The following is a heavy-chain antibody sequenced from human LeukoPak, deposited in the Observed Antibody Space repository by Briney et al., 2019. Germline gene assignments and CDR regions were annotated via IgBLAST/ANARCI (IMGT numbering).Heavy chain of an antibody. CDR3: ARCESRGTSWHIGL. D-gene: IGHD3-22*01. CDR2: IYYSGST. J-gene: IGHJ2*01. Sequence: PSETLSLTCTVSGGSISSYYWSWVRQPPGKGLEWIGYIYYSGSTNYNPSLKSRVTISVDTSKNQFSLKLSSVTAADTAVYYCARCESRGTSWHIGLWGRGTPVTVSS. CDR1: GGSISSYY. V-gene: IGHV4-59*08.